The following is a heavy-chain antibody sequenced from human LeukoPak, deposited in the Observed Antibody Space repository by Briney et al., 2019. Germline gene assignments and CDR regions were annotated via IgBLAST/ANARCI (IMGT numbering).Heavy chain of an antibody. D-gene: IGHD4-17*01. CDR3: ARGTMGDYALDY. J-gene: IGHJ4*02. V-gene: IGHV4-30-2*01. CDR2: IYHSGST. Sequence: SQTLSLTCAVSGGSISSGGYSWGWIRQPPGKGLEWIGYIYHSGSTYYNPSLKSRVTISVDRSKNQFSLKLSSVTAADTAVYYCARGTMGDYALDYWGQGTLVTVSS. CDR1: GGSISSGGYS.